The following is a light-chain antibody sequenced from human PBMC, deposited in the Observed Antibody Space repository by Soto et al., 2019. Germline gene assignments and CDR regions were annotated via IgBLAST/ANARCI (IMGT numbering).Light chain of an antibody. V-gene: IGKV1-5*03. J-gene: IGKJ2*01. Sequence: DIQMTQSPSTLSASVGDRVTITCRASQSISTWLAWYLQKPGKAPKLLIYEASNLQSGVPSRFSGSGSGTAFTLTIGSLQPDDFATYFCLQYNSNSYSFGQGTNLEIK. CDR1: QSISTW. CDR3: LQYNSNSYS. CDR2: EAS.